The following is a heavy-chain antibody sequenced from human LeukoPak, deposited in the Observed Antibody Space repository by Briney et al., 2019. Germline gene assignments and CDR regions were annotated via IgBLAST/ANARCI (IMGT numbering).Heavy chain of an antibody. Sequence: PGGSLRLSCAASGFTFSTYAMSWVRLAPGKGLEWHPGISGSGGSTYYADSVKGRFTSSRDNSNNTLYVQMNSLRAEDTAVYYCAKSGGLSGSGRLAMDVWGQGTTVTVSS. CDR3: AKSGGLSGSGRLAMDV. V-gene: IGHV3-23*01. CDR2: ISGSGGST. D-gene: IGHD3-10*01. CDR1: GFTFSTYA. J-gene: IGHJ6*02.